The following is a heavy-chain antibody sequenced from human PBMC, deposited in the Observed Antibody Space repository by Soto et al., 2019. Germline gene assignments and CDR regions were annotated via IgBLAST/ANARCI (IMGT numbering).Heavy chain of an antibody. CDR3: AKIFRYGDPEY. CDR1: GFTFSSYA. V-gene: IGHV3-23*01. Sequence: EVQLLKSGGGLVQPGGSLRLSCAASGFTFSSYAMSWVRQAPGKGLEWVSGISVSGDSTYYAGSVKGRFTISRDNSKSTLYLQMNSLRAEDTAVYYCAKIFRYGDPEYWGQGALVTVSS. D-gene: IGHD2-21*02. CDR2: ISVSGDST. J-gene: IGHJ4*02.